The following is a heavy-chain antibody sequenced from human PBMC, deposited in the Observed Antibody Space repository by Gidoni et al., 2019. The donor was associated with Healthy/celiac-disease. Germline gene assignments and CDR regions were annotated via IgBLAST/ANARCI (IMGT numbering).Heavy chain of an antibody. J-gene: IGHJ6*03. CDR1: GFTFDDYA. CDR3: AKDYSSSWYGYYYYMDV. V-gene: IGHV3-9*01. D-gene: IGHD6-13*01. Sequence: EVQLVESGGGLVQPGRSLRLSCAASGFTFDDYAMHWVRQAPGKGLEWVSGISWNSGSIGYADSVKGRFTISRDNAKNSLYLQMNSLRAEDTALYYCAKDYSSSWYGYYYYMDVWGKGTTVTVSS. CDR2: ISWNSGSI.